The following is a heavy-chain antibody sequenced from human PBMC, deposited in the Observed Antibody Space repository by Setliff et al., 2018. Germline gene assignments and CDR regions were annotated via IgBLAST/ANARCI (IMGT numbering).Heavy chain of an antibody. V-gene: IGHV1-69*05. Sequence: GASVKVSCKASGGSFSSYGITWVRQAPGQGLEWMGGTIPMFGTTNYAQKFQGRVTIITDESTSTAYMELSSLRSEDTAVYFCAREGVVTRSSTDYRYYMDVWGKGTTVTVSS. J-gene: IGHJ6*03. CDR1: GGSFSSYG. CDR2: TIPMFGTT. CDR3: AREGVVTRSSTDYRYYMDV. D-gene: IGHD2-21*02.